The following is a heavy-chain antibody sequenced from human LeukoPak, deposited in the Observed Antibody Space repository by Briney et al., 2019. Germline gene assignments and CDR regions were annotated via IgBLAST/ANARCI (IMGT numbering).Heavy chain of an antibody. J-gene: IGHJ5*02. V-gene: IGHV1-69*04. CDR1: GGTFSSYA. Sequence: ASVKGSCKASGGTFSSYAISWVRQAPGQGLEWMGRIIPIFGIANYAQKFQGRVTITADKSTSTAYMELSSLRSEDTAVYYCARDVDIVVVVAASQKGHNWFDPWGQGTLVTVSS. D-gene: IGHD2-15*01. CDR3: ARDVDIVVVVAASQKGHNWFDP. CDR2: IIPIFGIA.